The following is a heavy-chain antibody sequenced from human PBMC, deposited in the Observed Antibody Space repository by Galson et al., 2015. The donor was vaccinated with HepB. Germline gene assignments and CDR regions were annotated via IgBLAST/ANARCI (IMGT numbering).Heavy chain of an antibody. D-gene: IGHD3-10*01. CDR3: ASLSGLAAFDY. J-gene: IGHJ4*02. CDR1: GFTFSSYS. Sequence: SLRLSCAASGFTFSSYSMNWVRQAPGKGLEWVSSISSSSSYIYYADSVKGRFTIPRDNAKNSLYLQMNSLRAEDTAVYYCASLSGLAAFDYWGQGTLVTVSS. CDR2: ISSSSSYI. V-gene: IGHV3-21*01.